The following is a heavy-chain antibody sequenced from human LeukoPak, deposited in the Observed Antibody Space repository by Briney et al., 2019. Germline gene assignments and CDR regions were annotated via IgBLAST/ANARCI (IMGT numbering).Heavy chain of an antibody. CDR2: IDRDGTST. CDR3: AREDRFGYRDYDRPLDY. V-gene: IGHV3-74*01. Sequence: GGSLIFSGAASGFSFSRYWMHWVRQVPGKGLVWVSRIDRDGTSTTYADSVKGRFTISRDNAKNTVYLQMKSLRVEDTAVYYCAREDRFGYRDYDRPLDYWGQGTLVTVSS. J-gene: IGHJ4*02. D-gene: IGHD5-12*01. CDR1: GFSFSRYW.